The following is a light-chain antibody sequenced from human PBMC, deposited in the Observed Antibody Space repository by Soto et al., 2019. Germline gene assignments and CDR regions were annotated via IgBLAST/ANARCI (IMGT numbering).Light chain of an antibody. CDR2: AAS. V-gene: IGKV1-39*01. CDR1: QSVSGY. J-gene: IGKJ1*01. Sequence: DVKMTQSPSSLSASVGDRVTLTCRASQSVSGYLNWYQQKSGEPPKLLIYAASSLQSGVPSRFSGSGSGTDFTLTISSLQPDDFATYYCQQSYLTPWTFGQGTKVEI. CDR3: QQSYLTPWT.